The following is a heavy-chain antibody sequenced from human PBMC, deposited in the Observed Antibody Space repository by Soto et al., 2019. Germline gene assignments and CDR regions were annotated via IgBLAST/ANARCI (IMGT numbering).Heavy chain of an antibody. CDR3: ARRIYGDYVVGWYFDL. D-gene: IGHD4-17*01. CDR2: IYYSGST. CDR1: GGSISSYY. J-gene: IGHJ2*01. Sequence: QVQLQESGPGLVKPSETLSLTCTVSGGSISSYYWSWIRQPPGKGLEWIGYIYYSGSTNYNPSLKSLVTISVDTSKNQFSLKLSSVTAADTAVYYCARRIYGDYVVGWYFDLWGRGTLVTVSS. V-gene: IGHV4-59*08.